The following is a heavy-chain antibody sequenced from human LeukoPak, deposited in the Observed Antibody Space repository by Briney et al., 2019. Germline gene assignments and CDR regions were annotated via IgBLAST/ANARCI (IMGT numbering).Heavy chain of an antibody. D-gene: IGHD6-13*01. V-gene: IGHV3-33*01. CDR1: GFPFSRYG. CDR2: IWYDGINK. CDR3: PGDRGSSWYSVEVYVNSTGLDY. Sequence: GRPLRLSCAASGFPFSRYGMHWVRQAPGKRLEYVAVIWYDGINKLYADSVKGRFTIYRDNSMNTLYLHVNSLRDEETSVYRCPGDRGSSWYSVEVYVNSTGLDYWGQGTLVSASS. J-gene: IGHJ4*02.